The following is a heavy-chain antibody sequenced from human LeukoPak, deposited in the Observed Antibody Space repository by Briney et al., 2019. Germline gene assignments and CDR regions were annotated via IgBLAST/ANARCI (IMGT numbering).Heavy chain of an antibody. CDR3: ARGLSWGASGYDF. Sequence: PSETLSLTCTVSGGSISSYYWSWIRQPPAKGLEWSGYIYYSGSTNYNPSLKSRVTISVDTSKNQFSLKLSSVTAADTAVYYCARGLSWGASGYDFWGQGTLVTVSS. V-gene: IGHV4-59*01. J-gene: IGHJ4*02. D-gene: IGHD5-12*01. CDR1: GGSISSYY. CDR2: IYYSGST.